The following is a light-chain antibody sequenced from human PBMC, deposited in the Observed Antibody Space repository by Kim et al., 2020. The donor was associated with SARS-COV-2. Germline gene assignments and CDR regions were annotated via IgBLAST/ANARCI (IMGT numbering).Light chain of an antibody. CDR2: DVS. CDR3: SSYTSSSLWV. CDR1: SSDFGGYNY. Sequence: GQSITSSCTGASSDFGGYNYVSWYQQHPGKAPKLMIYDVSNRPAGVSNRFSGSKSGNTASLTISGLQAEDEADYYCSSYTSSSLWVFGGGTQLTVL. V-gene: IGLV2-14*03. J-gene: IGLJ3*02.